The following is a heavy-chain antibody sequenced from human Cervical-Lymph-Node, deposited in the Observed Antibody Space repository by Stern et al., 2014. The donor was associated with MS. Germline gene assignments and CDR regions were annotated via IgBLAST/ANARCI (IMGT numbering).Heavy chain of an antibody. CDR2: ISYDGSDT. V-gene: IGHV3-30*18. J-gene: IGHJ4*02. CDR3: VKRGITEVRGVRLGDY. CDR1: GFTFSSYG. D-gene: IGHD3-10*01. Sequence: QVQLVESGGGVVQPGRSLRLTCTVSGFTFSSYGMHWVRQAPGKGLERVSVISYDGSDTYYAESVKGRFTISRDNTKNTLYLEMRRLRREDTAVYYCVKRGITEVRGVRLGDYWGPGTLVIVSS.